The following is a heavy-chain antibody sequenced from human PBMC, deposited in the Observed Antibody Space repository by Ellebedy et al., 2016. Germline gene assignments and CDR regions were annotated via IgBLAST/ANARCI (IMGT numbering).Heavy chain of an antibody. CDR1: GFTFTNAW. V-gene: IGHV3-74*01. CDR3: TRDWNARAFDI. J-gene: IGHJ3*02. D-gene: IGHD1-1*01. Sequence: GGSLRLSCAASGFTFTNAWMYWVRQAPGKGLVWVSRISSDGSTTSYADSVKGRFTISRDNAKNTLFLQMNSLRVEDTAVYYCTRDWNARAFDIWGQGTLVTVSS. CDR2: ISSDGSTT.